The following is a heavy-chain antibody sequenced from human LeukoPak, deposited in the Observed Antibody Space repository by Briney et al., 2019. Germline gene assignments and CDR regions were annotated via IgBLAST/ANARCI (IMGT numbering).Heavy chain of an antibody. D-gene: IGHD1-1*01. CDR1: DGSISSRSYY. J-gene: IGHJ4*02. V-gene: IGHV4-39*07. CDR3: ARVLQQLANFDY. CDR2: IYYSGTT. Sequence: SETLSLTCSVSDGSISSRSYYWGWIRQPPGKGLEWIGNIYYSGTTYYNPSLKSRVTISVDTSKNQFSLRLTSVTAADTAVYYCARVLQQLANFDYWGQGILVTDSS.